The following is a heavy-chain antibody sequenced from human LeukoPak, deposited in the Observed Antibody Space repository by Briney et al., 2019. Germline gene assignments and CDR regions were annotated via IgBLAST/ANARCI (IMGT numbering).Heavy chain of an antibody. D-gene: IGHD1-26*01. Sequence: GESLKISCKGSGYSFTSYWIGWVRQMPGKGLEWMGIIYPGDSDTRYSPSFQGQVTISGDKAISTAHLQWSSLKASDTAMYYWARLNSRSSPADYWGQGTLVTVSS. CDR3: ARLNSRSSPADY. V-gene: IGHV5-51*01. CDR1: GYSFTSYW. CDR2: IYPGDSDT. J-gene: IGHJ4*02.